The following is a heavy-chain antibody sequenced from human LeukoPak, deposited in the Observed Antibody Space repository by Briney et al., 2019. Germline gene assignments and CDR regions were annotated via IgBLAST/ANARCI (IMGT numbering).Heavy chain of an antibody. V-gene: IGHV1-8*01. CDR3: ASADLSWDITHYYYYGMDV. Sequence: ASVKVSCKASGYTFTSYDINWVRQATGQGLEWMGWMNPNSGNTGYAQKFQGRVTMTRNTSISTAYMELSSLRSEDTAVYYCASADLSWDITHYYYYGMDVWGQGTTVTVSS. CDR2: MNPNSGNT. CDR1: GYTFTSYD. D-gene: IGHD1-26*01. J-gene: IGHJ6*02.